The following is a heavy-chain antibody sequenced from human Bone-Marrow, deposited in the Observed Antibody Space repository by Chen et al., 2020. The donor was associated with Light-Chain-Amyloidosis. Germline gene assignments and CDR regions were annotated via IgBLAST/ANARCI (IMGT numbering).Heavy chain of an antibody. CDR3: AREPTTDPLYYYGMDV. Sequence: EVQLVESGGGLVKRRGSLGPSWAAPGFTFSGYSMNWVRQAPGKGLEWVSSISGDSKDIYYADSVKGRLTISRDNAKNSVYLQMNSLGTEDTAVYYCAREPTTDPLYYYGMDVWGQGSTVTVSS. CDR1: GFTFSGYS. J-gene: IGHJ6*02. CDR2: ISGDSKDI. V-gene: IGHV3-21*01. D-gene: IGHD1-1*01.